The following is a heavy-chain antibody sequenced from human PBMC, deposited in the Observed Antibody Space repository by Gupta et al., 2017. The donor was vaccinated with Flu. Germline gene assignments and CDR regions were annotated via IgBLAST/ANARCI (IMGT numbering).Heavy chain of an antibody. CDR3: ASRRYCSGGSCSYYFDY. J-gene: IGHJ4*02. D-gene: IGHD2-15*01. Sequence: PGKGLEWIGSIYYSGSTYYNPSLKSRVTISVDTSKNQFSLKLSSVTAADTAVYYCASRRYCSGGSCSYYFDYWGQGTLVTVSS. CDR2: IYYSGST. V-gene: IGHV4-39*01.